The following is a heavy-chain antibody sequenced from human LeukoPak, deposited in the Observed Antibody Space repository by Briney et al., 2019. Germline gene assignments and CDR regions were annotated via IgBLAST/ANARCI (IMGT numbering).Heavy chain of an antibody. CDR2: IYHSGST. Sequence: SETLSLTCTVSGGSISSYYWSWIRQPPGKGLEWIGYIYHSGSTYYNPSLKSRVTISVDRSKNQFSLKLSSVTAADTAVYYCARVDQVVPAAIDYWGQGTLVTVSS. J-gene: IGHJ4*02. CDR1: GGSISSYY. CDR3: ARVDQVVPAAIDY. D-gene: IGHD2-2*01. V-gene: IGHV4-59*12.